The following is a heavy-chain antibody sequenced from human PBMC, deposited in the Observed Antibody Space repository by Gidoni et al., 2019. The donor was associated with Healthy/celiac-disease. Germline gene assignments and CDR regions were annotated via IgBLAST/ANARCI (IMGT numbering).Heavy chain of an antibody. J-gene: IGHJ6*03. CDR2: INAGNGNT. V-gene: IGHV1-3*01. CDR3: ARADLTYCSSTSCYGDYYMDV. Sequence: VQLVQSGAEVKKPGASVQVSCQASGYTFTSYALHWVRQAPGQRLEWMGWINAGNGNTKYSQKFQGRVTITRETSASTAYMELSSLRSEDTAVYYCARADLTYCSSTSCYGDYYMDVWGKGTTVTVSS. D-gene: IGHD2-2*01. CDR1: GYTFTSYA.